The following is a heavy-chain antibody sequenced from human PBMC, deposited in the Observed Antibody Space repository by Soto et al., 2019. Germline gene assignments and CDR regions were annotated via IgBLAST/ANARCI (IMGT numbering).Heavy chain of an antibody. CDR3: VREGSGYNF. CDR1: GGSFSNFG. V-gene: IGHV1-69*01. Sequence: QVQLVQSGAELKKPGSSVKVSCKASGGSFSNFGISWVRQAPGQGLEWMGGIVPVFGRPNYAQRFRGRLTITADESTSTGYMELISLRSDDTAVYYCVREGSGYNFWGQGTQVTVSS. D-gene: IGHD5-12*01. J-gene: IGHJ4*02. CDR2: IVPVFGRP.